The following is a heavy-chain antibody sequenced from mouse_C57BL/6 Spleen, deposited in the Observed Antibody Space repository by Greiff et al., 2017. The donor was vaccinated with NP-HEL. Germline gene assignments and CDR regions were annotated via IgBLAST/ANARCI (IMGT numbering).Heavy chain of an antibody. Sequence: VQLQQSGPELVKPGASVKISCKASGYAFSSSWMNWVKQRPGKGLEWIGRIYPGAGDTNYNGKFKGKATLTADKSSSTAYMQLSSLTSEDSAVYFCARGDYDGFAYWGQGTLVTVSA. CDR3: ARGDYDGFAY. V-gene: IGHV1-82*01. J-gene: IGHJ3*01. CDR1: GYAFSSSW. D-gene: IGHD2-4*01. CDR2: IYPGAGDT.